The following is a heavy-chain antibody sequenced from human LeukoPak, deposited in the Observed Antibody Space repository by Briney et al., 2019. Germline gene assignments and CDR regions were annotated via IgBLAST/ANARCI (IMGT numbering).Heavy chain of an antibody. CDR1: GFPFSSYG. Sequence: PGGSLRLSCAASGFPFSSYGMHWVRQAPGKGLEWVAVISYDGSNKYYAVPVKRRFTISRDNSKNTLYLQMNILRAENTAVYYCAKPGELGGVIGPYAFDIWGQGTMVTVSS. CDR2: ISYDGSNK. CDR3: AKPGELGGVIGPYAFDI. D-gene: IGHD3-16*02. V-gene: IGHV3-30*18. J-gene: IGHJ3*02.